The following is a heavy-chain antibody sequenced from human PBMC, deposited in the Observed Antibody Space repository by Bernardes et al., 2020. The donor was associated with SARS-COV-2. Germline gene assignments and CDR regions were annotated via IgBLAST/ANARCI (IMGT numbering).Heavy chain of an antibody. D-gene: IGHD3-10*01. CDR2: ISWNSGSI. J-gene: IGHJ6*02. CDR3: AKAPPREFGGGYYYYGMDV. V-gene: IGHV3-9*01. Sequence: GGSLRLSCAASGFTFDDYAMHWVRQAPGKGLEWVSGISWNSGSIGYADSVKGRFTISRDNAKNSLYLQMNSLRAEDTALYYCAKAPPREFGGGYYYYGMDVWGQGTTVTVSS. CDR1: GFTFDDYA.